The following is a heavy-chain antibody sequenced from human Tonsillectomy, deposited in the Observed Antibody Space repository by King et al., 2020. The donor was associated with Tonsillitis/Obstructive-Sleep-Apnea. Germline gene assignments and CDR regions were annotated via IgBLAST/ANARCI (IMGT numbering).Heavy chain of an antibody. CDR3: ASYYDSSGYYLYAFDI. D-gene: IGHD3-22*01. Sequence: VQLVESGAEVKKPGESLKISCTVSGYSFTSYWIGWVRQMPGKGLEWMGIIYPGDSDTRYSPSFQGQVTISADKSISTAYLQWSSLKASDTAMYYCASYYDSSGYYLYAFDIWGQGTLVTVSS. CDR1: GYSFTSYW. V-gene: IGHV5-51*03. CDR2: IYPGDSDT. J-gene: IGHJ3*02.